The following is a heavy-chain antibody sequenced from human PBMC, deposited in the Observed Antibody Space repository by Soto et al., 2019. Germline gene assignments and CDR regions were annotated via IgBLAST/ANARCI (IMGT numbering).Heavy chain of an antibody. CDR3: TRLNGYCISTNCHGYYGMDV. CDR1: GGSISGFY. V-gene: IGHV4-59*08. Sequence: PSETLSLTCTTSGGSISGFYWGWIRQPPGKGLDWIGNIYYSGNANYDPSLRSRVTISLNTSKNEFSLKLNSVTAADTAVYYCTRLNGYCISTNCHGYYGMDVWGQGTTVTVSS. CDR2: IYYSGNA. D-gene: IGHD2-2*03. J-gene: IGHJ6*02.